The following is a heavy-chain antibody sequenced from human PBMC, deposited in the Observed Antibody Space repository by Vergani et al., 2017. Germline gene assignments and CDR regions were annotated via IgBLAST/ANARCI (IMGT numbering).Heavy chain of an antibody. V-gene: IGHV3-30*03. D-gene: IGHD1-1*01. CDR2: ISYDGSNK. CDR3: ARDFLTRVTTLDYYYMGV. J-gene: IGHJ6*03. Sequence: QVQLVESGGGLVKPGGSLRLSCAASGFTFSSYGMHWVRQAPGKGLEWVAVISYDGSNKYYADSVKGRFTISRDNSKNTLYLEMNALRAEDTAVYYCARDFLTRVTTLDYYYMGVWGKGTTVTVSS. CDR1: GFTFSSYG.